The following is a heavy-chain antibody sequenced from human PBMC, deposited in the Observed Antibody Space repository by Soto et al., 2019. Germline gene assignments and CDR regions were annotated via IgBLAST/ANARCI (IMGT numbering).Heavy chain of an antibody. CDR3: ARDPDMATIGYYYYGMDV. CDR2: INPSGGST. D-gene: IGHD5-12*01. CDR1: GYTFTSYY. J-gene: IGHJ6*02. Sequence: ASVKVSCKASGYTFTSYYMHWVRQAPGQGLEWMGIINPSGGSTSYAQKFQGRVTMTRDTSTSTVYMELSSLRSEDTAVYYCARDPDMATIGYYYYGMDVWGQGTTVTVSS. V-gene: IGHV1-46*01.